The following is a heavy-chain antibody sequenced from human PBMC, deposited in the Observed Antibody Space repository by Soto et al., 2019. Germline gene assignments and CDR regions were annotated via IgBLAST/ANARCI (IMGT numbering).Heavy chain of an antibody. CDR3: ARAGYCTNGVCINYGMDV. CDR1: GYSFTSYW. CDR2: IYPGDSDT. V-gene: IGHV5-51*01. J-gene: IGHJ6*02. D-gene: IGHD2-8*01. Sequence: GESLKISCKGSGYSFTSYWIGWVRQMPGKCLEWMGIIYPGDSDTRYSPSFQGQVTISADMSISTAYLQWSSLKASDTAMYYCARAGYCTNGVCINYGMDVWGQGTTVTVSS.